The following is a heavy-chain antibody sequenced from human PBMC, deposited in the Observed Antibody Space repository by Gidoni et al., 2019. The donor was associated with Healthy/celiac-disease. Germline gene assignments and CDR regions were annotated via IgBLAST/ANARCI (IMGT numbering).Heavy chain of an antibody. CDR2: ISWDGGST. Sequence: EVQLVESGGVVVQPGGSPSLSSAASGFTFVDYTMHCVRQAPGKGLEWVSLISWDGGSTYYSDSVKGRFTISRDNSKNSLYLQMNSLRTEDTALYYCAKDSYGMDVWGQGTTVTVSS. J-gene: IGHJ6*02. CDR3: AKDSYGMDV. CDR1: GFTFVDYT. V-gene: IGHV3-43*01.